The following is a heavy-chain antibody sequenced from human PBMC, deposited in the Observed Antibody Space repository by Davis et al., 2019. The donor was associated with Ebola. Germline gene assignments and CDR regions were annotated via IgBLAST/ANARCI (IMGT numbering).Heavy chain of an antibody. J-gene: IGHJ4*02. Sequence: SQTLSLTCAVYGGSFSGYYWSWIRQPPGKGLEWIGYIYYSGRTNYNPSLKSRVTISGDTSKNQFSLNVNSVTAADTAMYYCARTPQYTSYGSYFDYWGQGALVTVSS. V-gene: IGHV4-59*01. D-gene: IGHD1-26*01. CDR2: IYYSGRT. CDR3: ARTPQYTSYGSYFDY. CDR1: GGSFSGYY.